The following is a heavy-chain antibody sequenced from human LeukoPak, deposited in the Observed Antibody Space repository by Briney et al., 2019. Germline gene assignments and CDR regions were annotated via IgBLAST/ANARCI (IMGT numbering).Heavy chain of an antibody. Sequence: GGSLRLSCAASGFTFSSYWMSWVRQAPGKGLEWVANIKQDGSEKYYVDSVKGRFTISRDNAKNSLYLQMNSLRAGDTAVYYCAKDSYSSGWYGASDYWGQGTLVTVSS. D-gene: IGHD6-19*01. CDR3: AKDSYSSGWYGASDY. CDR1: GFTFSSYW. J-gene: IGHJ4*02. V-gene: IGHV3-7*03. CDR2: IKQDGSEK.